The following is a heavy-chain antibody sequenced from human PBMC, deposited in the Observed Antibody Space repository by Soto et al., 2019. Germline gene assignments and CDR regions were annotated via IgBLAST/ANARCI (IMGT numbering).Heavy chain of an antibody. V-gene: IGHV3-21*01. CDR2: ISSSSSYI. J-gene: IGHJ6*02. CDR3: VRASGYNGYDYVYYYGMDV. Sequence: GGSLRLSCAASGFTFSSYSMNWVRQAPGKGLEWVSSISSSSSYIYYADSVKGRFTISRDNSKNMLYLQMNSLRDEDTAVYYCVRASGYNGYDYVYYYGMDVWGQGTTVTV. D-gene: IGHD5-12*01. CDR1: GFTFSSYS.